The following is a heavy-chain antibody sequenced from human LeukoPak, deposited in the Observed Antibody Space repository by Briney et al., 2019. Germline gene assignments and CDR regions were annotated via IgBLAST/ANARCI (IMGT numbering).Heavy chain of an antibody. CDR3: ARDPGYSSSSFFDY. J-gene: IGHJ4*02. CDR1: GFTFSSYA. V-gene: IGHV3-30-3*01. Sequence: PGRSLRLSCAASGFTFSSYAMHWVRQAPGKGLEWVAVISYDGSNKYYADSVKGRFTISRDNYKNTLYLQMNSLRAEDTAVYYCARDPGYSSSSFFDYWGQGTLVTVSS. CDR2: ISYDGSNK. D-gene: IGHD6-6*01.